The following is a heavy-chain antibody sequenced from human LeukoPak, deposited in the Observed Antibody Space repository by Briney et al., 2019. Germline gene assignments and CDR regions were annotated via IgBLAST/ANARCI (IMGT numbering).Heavy chain of an antibody. Sequence: SETLSLTCTVSGGSISSSSYYWGWIRQPPGKGLEWIGSIYYSGSTYYNPSLKSRVTISVDTSKNQFSLKLSSVTAADTAVYYCARGPAALDAWGQGTLVTVSS. J-gene: IGHJ5*02. CDR1: GGSISSSSYY. CDR2: IYYSGST. CDR3: ARGPAALDA. D-gene: IGHD6-13*01. V-gene: IGHV4-39*01.